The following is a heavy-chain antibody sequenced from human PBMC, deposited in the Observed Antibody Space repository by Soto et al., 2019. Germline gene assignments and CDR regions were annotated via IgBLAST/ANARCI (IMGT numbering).Heavy chain of an antibody. J-gene: IGHJ4*02. D-gene: IGHD3-9*01. Sequence: GWSLRLSCAASGFTFDDYAMHWVRQAPGQGLEWVSGISWGSGSIGYAVSVKGRFTISRDNARNSLYLHINRLRAEDTDLYSCEKDRDDIFTGSLGYWGQGTLV. CDR2: ISWGSGSI. CDR1: GFTFDDYA. V-gene: IGHV3-9*01. CDR3: EKDRDDIFTGSLGY.